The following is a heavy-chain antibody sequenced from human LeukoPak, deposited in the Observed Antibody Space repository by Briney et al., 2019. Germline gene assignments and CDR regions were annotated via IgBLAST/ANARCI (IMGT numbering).Heavy chain of an antibody. CDR2: ISAYNGNT. D-gene: IGHD3-10*01. CDR1: GYTFTSYG. V-gene: IGHV1-18*04. J-gene: IGHJ5*02. Sequence: GASVKVSCKASGYTFTSYGISWVRQAPGKGLEWMGCISAYNGNTNYAQKLQGRVTMTTDTSTSTAYMELRSLRSDDTAVYYCARGGLWFGELFIGFDPWGQGTLVTVSS. CDR3: ARGGLWFGELFIGFDP.